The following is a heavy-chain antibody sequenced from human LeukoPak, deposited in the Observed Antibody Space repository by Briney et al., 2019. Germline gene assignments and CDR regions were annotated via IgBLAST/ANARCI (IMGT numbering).Heavy chain of an antibody. V-gene: IGHV3-23*01. D-gene: IGHD2-2*02. CDR3: AKDQNRGPAAIGKITDAFDI. J-gene: IGHJ3*02. CDR2: ISGSGGST. Sequence: PGGSLRLSCAASGFTFSSYAMSWVRQAPGKGLEWVSAISGSGGSTYYADSVKGRFTISRDNSKTTLYLQMNSLRAEDTAVYYCAKDQNRGPAAIGKITDAFDIWGQGTMVTVSS. CDR1: GFTFSSYA.